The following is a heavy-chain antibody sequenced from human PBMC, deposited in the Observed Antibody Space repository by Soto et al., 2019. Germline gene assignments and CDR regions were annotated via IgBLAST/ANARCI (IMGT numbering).Heavy chain of an antibody. CDR1: GFTFRSYV. D-gene: IGHD3-16*01. CDR3: ARGGTTGEFDV. J-gene: IGHJ4*02. V-gene: IGHV3-30*14. Sequence: QVQLVESGGGVVQPGTSLRLSCVGSGFTFRSYVIHWVRQAPGKGLEWVALTSYDGSNKYYDDSVKGRFTISRDNSRNTVDIQMVSLRLEARALYCLARGGTTGEFDVWGQGTLVSVSS. CDR2: TSYDGSNK.